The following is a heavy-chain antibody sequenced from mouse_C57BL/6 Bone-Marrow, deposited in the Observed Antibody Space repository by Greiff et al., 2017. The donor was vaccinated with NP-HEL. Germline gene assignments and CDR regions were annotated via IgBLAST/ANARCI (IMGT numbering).Heavy chain of an antibody. V-gene: IGHV3-8*01. Sequence: EVHLVESGPGLAKPSQTLPLTCSVTGYSITSDYWNWIRKFPGNKLEYMGYISYSGSTYYNPSLKSRISITRDTSKNQYYLQLNSVTTEDTATYYCARSPLWLRRNYYPMDYWGQGTAVTVSS. D-gene: IGHD2-2*01. CDR3: ARSPLWLRRNYYPMDY. CDR1: GYSITSDY. CDR2: ISYSGST. J-gene: IGHJ4*01.